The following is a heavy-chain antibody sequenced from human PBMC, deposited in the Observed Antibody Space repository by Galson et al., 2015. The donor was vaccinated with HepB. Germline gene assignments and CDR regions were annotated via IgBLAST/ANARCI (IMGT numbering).Heavy chain of an antibody. CDR1: GFTFSSYA. V-gene: IGHV3-64*01. CDR3: ARGGLAVLSSLRFDP. J-gene: IGHJ5*02. D-gene: IGHD2/OR15-2a*01. CDR2: ISSNGGSA. Sequence: SLRLSCAASGFTFSSYAMHWVRQAPGKGLEYVSAISSNGGSAYYANSVKGRFTISRDNSKNTLYLQMGSLRAEDTAVYYCARGGLAVLSSLRFDPWGQGTLVTVSS.